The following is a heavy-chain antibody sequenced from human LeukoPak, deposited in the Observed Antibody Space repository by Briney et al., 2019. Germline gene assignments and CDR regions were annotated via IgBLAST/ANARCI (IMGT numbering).Heavy chain of an antibody. J-gene: IGHJ4*02. V-gene: IGHV6-1*01. CDR2: TYYRSKWYN. CDR3: ARELVYYDSSGYYYGLDYFDY. CDR1: GDSVSSNSAA. Sequence: SQTLSLTCGISGDSVSSNSAAWNWIRQSPSRGLEWLGRTYYRSKWYNDYAVSVKSRITINPDTSKNQFSLQLNSVTPEDTAVYYCARELVYYDSSGYYYGLDYFDYWGQGTLVTVSS. D-gene: IGHD3-22*01.